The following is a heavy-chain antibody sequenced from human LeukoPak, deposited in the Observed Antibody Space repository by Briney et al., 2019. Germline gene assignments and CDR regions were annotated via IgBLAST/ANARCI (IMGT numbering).Heavy chain of an antibody. CDR3: ARNPTNYYYYYMDV. V-gene: IGHV4-39*07. CDR1: GGSISSSSYY. CDR2: IYYSGST. Sequence: PSETLSLTCTVSGGSISSSSYYWGWIRQPPGKGLEWIGSIYYSGSTYYNPSLKSRVTISVDTSKNQFSLKLSSVTAADTAVYYCARNPTNYYYYYMDVWGKGTTVTISS. J-gene: IGHJ6*03.